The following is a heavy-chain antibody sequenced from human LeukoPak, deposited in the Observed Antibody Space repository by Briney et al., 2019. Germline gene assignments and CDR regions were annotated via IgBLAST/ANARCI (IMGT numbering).Heavy chain of an antibody. V-gene: IGHV1-69*13. CDR2: IIPIFGTA. Sequence: SVKVSCKASGGTFSSYAISWVRQARGQGLEWMGGIIPIFGTANYAQKFQGRVTITADESTSTAYMELSSLRSEDTAVYYCAIRQSSTIFGVVIVDYWGQGTLVTVSS. D-gene: IGHD3-3*01. J-gene: IGHJ4*02. CDR1: GGTFSSYA. CDR3: AIRQSSTIFGVVIVDY.